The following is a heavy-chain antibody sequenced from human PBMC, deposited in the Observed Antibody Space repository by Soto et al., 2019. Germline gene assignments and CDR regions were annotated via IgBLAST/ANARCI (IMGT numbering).Heavy chain of an antibody. CDR1: GFTFSSYA. CDR3: ARVGYYYDSSGYLRDYYGMDV. V-gene: IGHV3-23*01. D-gene: IGHD3-22*01. J-gene: IGHJ6*02. CDR2: ISGSGGST. Sequence: GGSLRLSCAASGFTFSSYAMSWVRQAPGKGLEWVSAISGSGGSTYYADSVKGRFTISRDNSKNTLYLQMNSLRAEDTAVYYCARVGYYYDSSGYLRDYYGMDVWGQGTTVTVSS.